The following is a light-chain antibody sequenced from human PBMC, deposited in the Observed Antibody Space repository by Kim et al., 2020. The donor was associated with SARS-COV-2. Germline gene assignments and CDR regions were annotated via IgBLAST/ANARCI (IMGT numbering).Light chain of an antibody. CDR3: CSYVGISSFGHYG. J-gene: IGLJ1*01. CDR1: SSDVGRYDL. CDR2: EVS. Sequence: NISCSGTSSDVGRYDLVSWYQQHPGTAPKLMIYEVSSRPSGISDRFSGSKSGNTASLTISGLQVEAEAYYYCCSYVGISSFGHYGLGTGTKVTVL. V-gene: IGLV2-23*02.